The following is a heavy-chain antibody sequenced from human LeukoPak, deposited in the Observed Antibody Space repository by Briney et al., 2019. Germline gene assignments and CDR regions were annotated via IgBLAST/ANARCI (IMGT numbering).Heavy chain of an antibody. Sequence: ASVKVSCKASGYTFTSYGISWARQAPGQGLEWMGWISAYNGNTNYAQKLQGRVTMTTDTSTSTAYMELRSLRSDDTAVYYCARTQRITMVRGVNWFDPWGQGTLVTVSS. CDR3: ARTQRITMVRGVNWFDP. J-gene: IGHJ5*02. V-gene: IGHV1-18*01. CDR2: ISAYNGNT. CDR1: GYTFTSYG. D-gene: IGHD3-10*01.